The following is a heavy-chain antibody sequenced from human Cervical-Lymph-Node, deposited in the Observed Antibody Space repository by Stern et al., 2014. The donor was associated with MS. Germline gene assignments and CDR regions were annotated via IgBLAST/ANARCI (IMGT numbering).Heavy chain of an antibody. J-gene: IGHJ4*02. CDR3: ARHRNFDFDY. CDR2: IYYSGST. V-gene: IGHV4-39*01. Sequence: QEQLQESGPGLVKPSETLSLTCTVSGGSISSSSYYWGWIRQPPGKGLEWIGRIYYSGSTYYNPSLKSRVTIDVNTTQNPFYLKLSSVPAADTAVYYCARHRNFDFDYWGQGTLVTVSS. D-gene: IGHD5-24*01. CDR1: GGSISSSSYY.